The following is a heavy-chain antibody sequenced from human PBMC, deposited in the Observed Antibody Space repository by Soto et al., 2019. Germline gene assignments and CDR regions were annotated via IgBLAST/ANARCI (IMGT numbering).Heavy chain of an antibody. J-gene: IGHJ4*02. CDR3: LKYPPRGYSTGLCTS. Sequence: PGGSLRLSCAASGFTFSSYGMHWVRQAPGKGLEYVSAISSNGGNTYYADSVKGRFTISRDNSKNTLYLQMSSLRAEDTAVYYCLKYPPRGYSTGLCTSGAQGPLVTFS. CDR1: GFTFSSYG. D-gene: IGHD5-18*01. CDR2: ISSNGGNT. V-gene: IGHV3-64D*06.